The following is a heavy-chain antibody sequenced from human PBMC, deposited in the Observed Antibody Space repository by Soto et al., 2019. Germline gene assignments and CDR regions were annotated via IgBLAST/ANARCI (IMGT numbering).Heavy chain of an antibody. CDR1: GGSFSGYY. D-gene: IGHD3-10*01. CDR2: INHSGST. Sequence: SETLSLTCAVYGGSFSGYYWSWIRQPPGKGLEWIGEINHSGSTNYNPSLKSRVTISVDTSKNQFSLKLSSVTAADTAVYYCARGYYGSGSYSAYYYGMDVWGQGTTVTVSS. V-gene: IGHV4-34*01. J-gene: IGHJ6*02. CDR3: ARGYYGSGSYSAYYYGMDV.